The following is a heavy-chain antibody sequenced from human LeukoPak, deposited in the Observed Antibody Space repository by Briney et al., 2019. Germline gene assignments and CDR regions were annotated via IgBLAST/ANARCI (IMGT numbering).Heavy chain of an antibody. D-gene: IGHD6-6*01. J-gene: IGHJ4*02. CDR2: IKQDVTEK. CDR1: GFTFSSYW. Sequence: GGSLRLSCAASGFTFSSYWMSWVRQAPGKGLEWVAYIKQDVTEKYYVDSVKGRFSISRDNAKNSLYLQMNSLRAEDTAVYYCAKGNSSSGGFDYWGQGTLVTVSS. CDR3: AKGNSSSGGFDY. V-gene: IGHV3-7*01.